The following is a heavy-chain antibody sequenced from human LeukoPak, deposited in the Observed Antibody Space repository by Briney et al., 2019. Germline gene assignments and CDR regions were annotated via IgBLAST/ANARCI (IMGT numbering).Heavy chain of an antibody. Sequence: PSGTLSLTCTVSGGSLNGYFWSWIRQPPGKGLQWIGFVYSSGFTNYNPSLKSRDSISLDTSRTQFSLELSSVTAADTAMYYCARYYCSDGTCRYFDYWGQGTVVTVSS. CDR1: GGSLNGYF. CDR2: VYSSGFT. J-gene: IGHJ4*02. V-gene: IGHV4-4*09. D-gene: IGHD2-8*01. CDR3: ARYYCSDGTCRYFDY.